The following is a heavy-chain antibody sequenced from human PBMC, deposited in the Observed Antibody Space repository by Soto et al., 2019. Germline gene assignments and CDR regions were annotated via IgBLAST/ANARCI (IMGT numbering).Heavy chain of an antibody. CDR2: INHSGST. D-gene: IGHD3-3*01. CDR3: ARGPITIFRVVTADFDY. V-gene: IGHV4-34*01. J-gene: IGHJ4*02. CDR1: GGSFSGYY. Sequence: QVQLQQWGAGLLKPSETLSLTCAVYGGSFSGYYWSWIRQPPGKGLEWIGEINHSGSTNYNPSLKSRVTISVDTSKNQFSLKLSSVTAADTAVYYCARGPITIFRVVTADFDYWGQGTLVTVSS.